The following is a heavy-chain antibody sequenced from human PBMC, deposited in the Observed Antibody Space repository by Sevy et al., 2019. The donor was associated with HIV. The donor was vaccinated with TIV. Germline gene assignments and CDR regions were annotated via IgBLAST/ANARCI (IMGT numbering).Heavy chain of an antibody. J-gene: IGHJ6*02. CDR3: ARVNCTNGVCFQGYYYYGLDV. CDR1: GFSFSGYS. CDR2: IDTSSAYI. Sequence: GGSLRLSCAASGFSFSGYSFNWVRQAPGKGLEWVSSIDTSSAYIYYADSVKGRFTISRDNAKNSLYLQMSSLRAEDXXXXFCARVNCTNGVCFQGYYYYGLDVWGQWTTVTVSS. D-gene: IGHD2-8*01. V-gene: IGHV3-21*01.